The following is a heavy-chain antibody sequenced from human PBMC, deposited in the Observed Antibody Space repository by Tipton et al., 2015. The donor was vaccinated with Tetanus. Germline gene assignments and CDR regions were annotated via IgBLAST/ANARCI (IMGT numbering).Heavy chain of an antibody. J-gene: IGHJ4*02. Sequence: QLVQSGAEVKKPGESLKISCQASGYTFTNAWIGWVRQMPGKGLEWMGVIYPGDSSTIYSPSFQGLVTISVDKSINTTYLRWTSLKASVSSIYYCARHPDFCSCYYFDLWGQGTLVIVSS. CDR1: GYTFTNAW. V-gene: IGHV5-51*01. D-gene: IGHD3-3*01. CDR3: ARHPDFCSCYYFDL. CDR2: IYPGDSST.